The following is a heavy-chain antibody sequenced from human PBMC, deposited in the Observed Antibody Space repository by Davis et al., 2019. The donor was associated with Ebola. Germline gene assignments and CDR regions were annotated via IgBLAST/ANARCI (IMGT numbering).Heavy chain of an antibody. CDR2: ISWNSGSI. V-gene: IGHV3-9*01. J-gene: IGHJ6*02. D-gene: IGHD2-2*01. CDR1: GFIFDDFA. Sequence: GGSLRLSCAASGFIFDDFAMHWVRQAPGKGLEWVSGISWNSGSIGYADSVKGRFTISRDNAKNSLYLQMNSLRAEDTALYYCAKGRYQLLLSPGMDVWGQGTTVTVSS. CDR3: AKGRYQLLLSPGMDV.